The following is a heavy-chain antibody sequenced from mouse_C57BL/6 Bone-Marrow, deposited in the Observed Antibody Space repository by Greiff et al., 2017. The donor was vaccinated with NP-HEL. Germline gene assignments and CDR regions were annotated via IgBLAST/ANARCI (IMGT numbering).Heavy chain of an antibody. D-gene: IGHD2-3*01. V-gene: IGHV1-31*01. J-gene: IGHJ4*01. Sequence: DVKLVESGPELVKPGASVKISCKASGYSFTGYYMHWVKQSHGNILDWIGYIYPYNGVSSYNQKFKGKATLTVDKSSSTAYMELRSLTSEDSAVYYCARGDDGYVYYAMDYWGQGTSVTVSS. CDR2: IYPYNGVS. CDR3: ARGDDGYVYYAMDY. CDR1: GYSFTGYY.